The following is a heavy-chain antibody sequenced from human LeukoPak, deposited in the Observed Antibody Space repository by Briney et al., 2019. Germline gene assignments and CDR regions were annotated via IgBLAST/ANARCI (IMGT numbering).Heavy chain of an antibody. CDR1: GYSFTNYW. CDR3: ARLQTWADY. CDR2: IYPDSFDT. V-gene: IGHV5-51*01. D-gene: IGHD3-16*01. Sequence: GEYLKISGKVSGYSFTNYWIAWVRQMPGKGHERMGIIYPDSFDTRYSPSFQGQISISADKTISTAYLQWSSLKASDTAMYYCARLQTWADYWGQGTLVTVSS. J-gene: IGHJ4*02.